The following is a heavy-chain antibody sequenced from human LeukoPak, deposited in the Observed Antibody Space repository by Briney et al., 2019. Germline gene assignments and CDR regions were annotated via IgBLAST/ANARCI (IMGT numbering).Heavy chain of an antibody. V-gene: IGHV4-59*12. CDR2: IYYGGNT. D-gene: IGHD5-18*01. J-gene: IGHJ3*02. CDR3: ATKTAPPRRVDSSDI. Sequence: PSETLSLTCNVSGGSLTDYYWTWIRQPPGKGLEWIGFIYYGGNTNYNPSLKSRVTFSLDTSKNHFSLKLTSVTAADTAVYYCATKTAPPRRVDSSDIWGQGTMVTVSS. CDR1: GGSLTDYY.